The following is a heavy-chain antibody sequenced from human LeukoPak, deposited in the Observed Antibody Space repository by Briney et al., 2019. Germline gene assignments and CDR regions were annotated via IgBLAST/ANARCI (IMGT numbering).Heavy chain of an antibody. Sequence: SETLSLTCAVSGGSFSGYYWSWIRQPPGKGLEWIGEINHSGSTNYNPSLKSRVTISVDTSKNQFSLKLSSVTAADTAVYYCASGGYIVVVVAAYDWGQGTQVTVSS. J-gene: IGHJ4*02. D-gene: IGHD2-15*01. CDR3: ASGGYIVVVVAAYD. CDR2: INHSGST. CDR1: GGSFSGYY. V-gene: IGHV4-34*01.